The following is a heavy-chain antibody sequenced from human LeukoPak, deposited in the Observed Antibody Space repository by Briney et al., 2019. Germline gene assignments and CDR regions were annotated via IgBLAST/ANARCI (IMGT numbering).Heavy chain of an antibody. CDR1: GFTFSSYA. V-gene: IGHV3-23*01. CDR2: ISGSGGST. J-gene: IGHJ3*02. CDR3: AKSKVRGANSDAFDT. Sequence: GGSLRLSCAASGFTFSSYAMSWVRQAPGKGLEWVSAISGSGGSTYYADSVKGRFTISRDNSKNALYLQMNSLRAEDTAVYYCAKSKVRGANSDAFDTWGQGTMVTVSS. D-gene: IGHD3-10*01.